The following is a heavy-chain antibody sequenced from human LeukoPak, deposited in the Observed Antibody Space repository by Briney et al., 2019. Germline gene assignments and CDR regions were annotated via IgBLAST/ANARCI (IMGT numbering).Heavy chain of an antibody. CDR3: AVSSSWYGNWFDP. CDR1: GASINSDTYY. V-gene: IGHV4-39*01. CDR2: IYYSGST. J-gene: IGHJ5*02. D-gene: IGHD6-13*01. Sequence: PSETLSLTCTVSGASINSDTYYWGWIRQPPGKGLEWIGSIYYSGSTYYNPSLKSRLTISVDTYKNQFSLKLNSVTAADTAVYYCAVSSSWYGNWFDPWGQGTLVTVSS.